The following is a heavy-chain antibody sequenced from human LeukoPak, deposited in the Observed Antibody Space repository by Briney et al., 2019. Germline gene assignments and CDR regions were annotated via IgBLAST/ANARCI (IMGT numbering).Heavy chain of an antibody. V-gene: IGHV4-39*01. CDR2: INYTGHN. CDR3: ARQQCNGGSCYSRAIWFDP. D-gene: IGHD2-15*01. Sequence: SETLSLTCTVSGGSVSSSTYYWGWIRQPPGKGLEWIASINYTGHNYYNPSLKSRVTISVDTSKNHFSLNLNSVTAADTAVYYCARQQCNGGSCYSRAIWFDPWGQGTLVSVSS. J-gene: IGHJ5*02. CDR1: GGSVSSSTYY.